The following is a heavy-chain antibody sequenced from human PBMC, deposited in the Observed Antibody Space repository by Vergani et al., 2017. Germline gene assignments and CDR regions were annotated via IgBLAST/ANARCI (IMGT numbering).Heavy chain of an antibody. J-gene: IGHJ4*02. V-gene: IGHV1-46*03. Sequence: QVLLVQSGAEVKKPGASVRVSCKTSGYTFTNYYIHWVRQAPGQELEWMGIINPSGGSTTYAQQFQGRLTMTRDTSTSTVYMDLSNLRSEDTAVYYCARPHGDILPPDPRRLDDWGQGTLVTVSS. CDR2: INPSGGST. CDR3: ARPHGDILPPDPRRLDD. CDR1: GYTFTNYY. D-gene: IGHD1-14*01.